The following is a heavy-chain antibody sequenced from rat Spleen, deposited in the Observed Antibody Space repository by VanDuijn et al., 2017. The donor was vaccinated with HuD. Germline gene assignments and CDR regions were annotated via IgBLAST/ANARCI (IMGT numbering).Heavy chain of an antibody. Sequence: VQLVESGGGFVQPGRSLKLSCAASGFTFSDYNMAWVRQAPKKGLEWMGGIWGDGSTNYNSALKSRLSITRATSKSQVFLKMNNLQTEDTAIYFCTRTYGGYTSHWFAFWGQGTLVTVSS. D-gene: IGHD1-11*01. CDR3: TRTYGGYTSHWFAF. CDR2: IWGDGST. CDR1: GFTFSDYN. J-gene: IGHJ3*01. V-gene: IGHV2-1*01.